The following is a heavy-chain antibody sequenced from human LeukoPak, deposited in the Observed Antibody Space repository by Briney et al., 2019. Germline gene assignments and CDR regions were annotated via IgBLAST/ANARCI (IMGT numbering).Heavy chain of an antibody. Sequence: SETLSLTCTVSGGSISSSSYYWGWIRQPPGKGLEWIGSIYYSGSTYYNPSLKSRVTISVDTSKNQFSLKLSSVTAADTAVYYCARTDRMWFGELSTFNYWGQGTLVTVSS. D-gene: IGHD3-10*01. CDR3: ARTDRMWFGELSTFNY. CDR1: GGSISSSSYY. CDR2: IYYSGST. V-gene: IGHV4-39*01. J-gene: IGHJ4*02.